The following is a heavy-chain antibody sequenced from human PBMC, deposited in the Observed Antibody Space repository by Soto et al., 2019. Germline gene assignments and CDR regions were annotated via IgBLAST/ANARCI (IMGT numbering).Heavy chain of an antibody. V-gene: IGHV4-59*01. CDR2: IYYSGST. J-gene: IGHJ3*02. CDR1: GGSIRSYY. Sequence: QVQPQESGPGLVKPSETLSLTCTVSGGSIRSYYWSWIRQPPGKGLEWIGYIYYSGSTNYNPSLKMRVTISVDTSKNQFSLKLSSVTAADTAVYYCARDLGYGGTVGAFDIWGQGTMVTVSS. D-gene: IGHD2-15*01. CDR3: ARDLGYGGTVGAFDI.